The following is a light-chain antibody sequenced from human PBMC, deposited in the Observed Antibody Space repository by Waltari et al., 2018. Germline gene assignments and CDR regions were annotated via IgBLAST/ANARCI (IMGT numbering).Light chain of an antibody. CDR3: QQYNAWLRT. J-gene: IGKJ2*01. CDR1: QSVSTN. CDR2: SAS. Sequence: EIVMTQSPVTLSVSPGERATLSCRASQSVSTNLAWYRQRPGQAPRLLMYSASTRASALPARSSGSGSGKEFTLTISSLHSEDFAVYYCQQYNAWLRTFGQGTKLEI. V-gene: IGKV3-15*01.